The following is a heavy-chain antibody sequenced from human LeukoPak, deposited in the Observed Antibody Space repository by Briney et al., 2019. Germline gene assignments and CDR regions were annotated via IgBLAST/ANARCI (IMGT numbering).Heavy chain of an antibody. CDR3: ARDRQASPRGGSYYFDY. CDR2: IIPILGIA. CDR1: GGTFSSYA. Sequence: GASVKVSCKASGGTFSSYAISWVRQAPGQGLEWMGRIIPILGIANYAQKFQGRVTITADKSTSTAYMELSSLRSEDTAVYYCARDRQASPRGGSYYFDYWGQGTLVTVSS. J-gene: IGHJ4*02. V-gene: IGHV1-69*04.